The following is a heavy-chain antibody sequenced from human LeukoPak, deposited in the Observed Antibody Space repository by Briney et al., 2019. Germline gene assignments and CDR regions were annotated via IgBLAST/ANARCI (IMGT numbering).Heavy chain of an antibody. CDR3: ARDPSSASQYFQH. D-gene: IGHD6-6*01. Sequence: GGSLRLSCAASGFTLPNYAMNWVRQAPGKGLEWVATIIGSGGNSYSADSVKGRFTISRDNSKNTVYLQMDSLRAEDTAVYYCARDPSSASQYFQHWGQGTLVTVSS. V-gene: IGHV3-23*01. CDR2: IIGSGGNS. J-gene: IGHJ1*01. CDR1: GFTLPNYA.